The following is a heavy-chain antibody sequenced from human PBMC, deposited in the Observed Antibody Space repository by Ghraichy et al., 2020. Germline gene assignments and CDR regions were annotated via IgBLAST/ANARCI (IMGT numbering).Heavy chain of an antibody. D-gene: IGHD6-19*01. CDR3: ARISSGWYWFDH. CDR2: IYYSGIT. CDR1: GDSISGYY. J-gene: IGHJ5*02. V-gene: IGHV4-59*01. Sequence: SETLSLTCTVSGDSISGYYWSWIRQPPGKGLEWIGYIYYSGITNYNPSLKSRVTISVDTSKNQFSLKLSSVTAADTAVYFCARISSGWYWFDHWGQGTLVTVFS.